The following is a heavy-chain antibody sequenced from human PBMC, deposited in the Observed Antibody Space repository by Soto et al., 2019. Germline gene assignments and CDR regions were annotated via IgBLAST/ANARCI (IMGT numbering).Heavy chain of an antibody. CDR2: FDPEDGET. CDR3: ATGIGYCSGGSCYYGLNFDY. Sequence: ASVKVSCKVSGYTLTELSMHWVRQAPGKGLEWKGGFDPEDGETIYAQKFQGRVTMTEDTSTDTAYMELSSLRSEDTAVYYCATGIGYCSGGSCYYGLNFDYWGQGTLVTVSS. V-gene: IGHV1-24*01. CDR1: GYTLTELS. J-gene: IGHJ4*02. D-gene: IGHD2-15*01.